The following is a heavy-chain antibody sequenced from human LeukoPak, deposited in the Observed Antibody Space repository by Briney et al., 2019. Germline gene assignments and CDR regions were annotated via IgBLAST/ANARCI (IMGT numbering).Heavy chain of an antibody. V-gene: IGHV1-69*05. CDR2: IIPIFGTA. Sequence: GASVKVSCKASGGTFSSYAISWVRQAPGQGLEWMGGIIPIFGTANYAQKFQGRVTITRNTSISTAYMELSSLRSEDTAVYYCARSSEYYGSGSYTFDYWGQGTLVTVSS. J-gene: IGHJ4*02. CDR1: GGTFSSYA. CDR3: ARSSEYYGSGSYTFDY. D-gene: IGHD3-10*01.